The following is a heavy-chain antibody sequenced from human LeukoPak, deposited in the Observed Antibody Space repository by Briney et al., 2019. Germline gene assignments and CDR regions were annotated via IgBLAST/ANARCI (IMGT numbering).Heavy chain of an antibody. CDR1: GGSFRGYY. CDR3: ARVPDYYDSSGYYRHGSRTYYFDY. V-gene: IGHV4-34*01. CDR2: INHSGST. D-gene: IGHD3-22*01. Sequence: PSETLSLTCAVYGGSFRGYYWSWIRQPPGKGLEWIGEINHSGSTNYNPSLKSRVTISVDTSKNQFSLKLSSVTAADTAVYYCARVPDYYDSSGYYRHGSRTYYFDYWGQGTLVTVSS. J-gene: IGHJ4*02.